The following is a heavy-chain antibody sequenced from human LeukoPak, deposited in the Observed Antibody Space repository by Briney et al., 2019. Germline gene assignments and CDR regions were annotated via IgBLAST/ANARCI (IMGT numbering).Heavy chain of an antibody. CDR3: ARDVCSSTSCYVGWFDP. D-gene: IGHD2-2*01. J-gene: IGHJ5*02. Sequence: GSSVNVSCKASGGTFSSYAISWVRQAPGQGLEWMGGIIPIFGTANYAQKFQSRVTITADKSTSTAYMELSSLRSEDTAVYYCARDVCSSTSCYVGWFDPWGQGTLVTVSS. CDR1: GGTFSSYA. CDR2: IIPIFGTA. V-gene: IGHV1-69*06.